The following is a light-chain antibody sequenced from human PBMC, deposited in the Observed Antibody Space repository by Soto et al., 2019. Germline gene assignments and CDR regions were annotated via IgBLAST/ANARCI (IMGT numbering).Light chain of an antibody. CDR2: DAS. J-gene: IGKJ5*01. V-gene: IGKV3-11*01. CDR3: QQRSNWPIT. Sequence: ETVLTQSPDTVSLSPGERATLSCRTSQSVSSHLAWYQQRPGQPPRLLIYDASTRATGIPARFSGSGSGTDFTLAISSLDPEDFAVYYCQQRSNWPITFGQGTRLEI. CDR1: QSVSSH.